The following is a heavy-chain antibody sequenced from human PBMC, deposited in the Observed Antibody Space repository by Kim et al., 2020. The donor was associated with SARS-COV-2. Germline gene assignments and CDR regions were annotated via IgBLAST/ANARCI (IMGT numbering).Heavy chain of an antibody. V-gene: IGHV4-34*01. CDR2: INHSGST. D-gene: IGHD2-2*01. Sequence: SETLSLTCAVYGGSFSGYYWSWIRQPPGKGLEWIGEINHSGSTNYNPSLKSRVTISVDTSKNQFSLKLSSVTAADTAVYYCARGFWGLPALTPVWYFDLWGRGTLVTVSS. CDR3: ARGFWGLPALTPVWYFDL. CDR1: GGSFSGYY. J-gene: IGHJ2*01.